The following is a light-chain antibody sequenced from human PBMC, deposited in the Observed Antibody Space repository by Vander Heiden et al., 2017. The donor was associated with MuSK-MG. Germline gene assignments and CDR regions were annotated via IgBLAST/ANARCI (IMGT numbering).Light chain of an antibody. CDR1: SSDVGGYNL. CDR3: TSYTSSDTWV. CDR2: DVS. V-gene: IGLV2-14*03. Sequence: QSPLTQPPPVPGSPGRSITISCTGTSSDVGGYNLVSWYQQHPGKAPKLIFYDVSNRPSGVSDRFSGSKSGNTASLTISGLQAEDEADYYCTSYTSSDTWVFGGGTKLTVL. J-gene: IGLJ3*02.